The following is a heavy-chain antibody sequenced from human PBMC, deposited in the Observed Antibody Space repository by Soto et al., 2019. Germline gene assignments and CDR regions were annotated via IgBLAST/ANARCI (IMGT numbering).Heavy chain of an antibody. Sequence: GGSLRLSCAASGVTVSSNYMIWVRQAPGKGLEWVSVIYSGGSTYYADSVKGRFTISRDNSKNTLYLQMNSLRAEDTAVYYCARDFYGYYYDSSGYSWYFDYWGQGTLVTVSS. V-gene: IGHV3-66*01. CDR1: GVTVSSNY. J-gene: IGHJ4*02. CDR3: ARDFYGYYYDSSGYSWYFDY. D-gene: IGHD3-22*01. CDR2: IYSGGST.